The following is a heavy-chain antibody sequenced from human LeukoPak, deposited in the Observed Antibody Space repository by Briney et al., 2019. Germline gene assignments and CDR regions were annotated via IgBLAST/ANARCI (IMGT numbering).Heavy chain of an antibody. Sequence: GGSLRPSRAAAGFTFRSYSMNSVRQAPGKGLEWVSCIISSSSYIYYADSVKGRFTISRDNAKNSLYLQMSSLRAEDTAVYYCARDRGTLDAFDIWGQGTMVTVSS. V-gene: IGHV3-21*01. D-gene: IGHD1-1*01. J-gene: IGHJ3*02. CDR2: IISSSSYI. CDR1: GFTFRSYS. CDR3: ARDRGTLDAFDI.